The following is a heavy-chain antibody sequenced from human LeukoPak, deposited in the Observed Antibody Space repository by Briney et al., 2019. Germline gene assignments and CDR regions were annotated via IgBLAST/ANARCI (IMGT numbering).Heavy chain of an antibody. CDR2: IIPIFGTA. CDR1: GGTFSSYA. D-gene: IGHD3-22*01. Sequence: SVKVSCKASGGTFSSYAISWVRQAPGQGLEWLGGIIPIFGTANYAQKFQGRVTITTDESTSTAYMELSSLRSEDTAAYYCASSLYYYDSSRIDYWGQGTLVTVSS. J-gene: IGHJ4*02. CDR3: ASSLYYYDSSRIDY. V-gene: IGHV1-69*05.